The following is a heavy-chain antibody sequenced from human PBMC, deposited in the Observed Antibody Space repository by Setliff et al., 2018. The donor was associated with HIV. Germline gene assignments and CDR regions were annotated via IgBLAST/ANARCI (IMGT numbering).Heavy chain of an antibody. CDR2: IYYSGST. Sequence: SETLSLTCSVSGGSTTSGGYYWSWIRQHPGKGLEYIGYIYYSGSTYYNPSLKSRVTMSIDTSTQQFFLNVTSVTAADTAVYYCARGGRSTVATWAWFDPWGQGTLVTVSS. CDR1: GGSTTSGGYY. D-gene: IGHD5-12*01. V-gene: IGHV4-31*03. J-gene: IGHJ5*02. CDR3: ARGGRSTVATWAWFDP.